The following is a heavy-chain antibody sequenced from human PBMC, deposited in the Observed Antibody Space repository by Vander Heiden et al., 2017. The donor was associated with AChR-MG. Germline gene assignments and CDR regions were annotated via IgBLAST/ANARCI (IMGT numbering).Heavy chain of an antibody. CDR3: ARVPLGPSHAFDI. V-gene: IGHV4-34*01. CDR2: INHSGST. D-gene: IGHD3-10*01. Sequence: QVQLQQWGAGLLKPSETLSLTCAVYGGPFSGYYWSWIRQPPGKGLEWIGEINHSGSTNYNPALKSRVTISVDTSKNQFSLKLSSVTAADTAVYYCARVPLGPSHAFDIWGEGTMVTVSS. J-gene: IGHJ3*02. CDR1: GGPFSGYY.